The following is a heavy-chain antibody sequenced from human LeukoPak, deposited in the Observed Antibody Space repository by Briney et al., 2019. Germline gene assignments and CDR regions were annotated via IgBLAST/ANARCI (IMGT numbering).Heavy chain of an antibody. D-gene: IGHD6-13*01. CDR2: IYYSGST. J-gene: IGHJ4*02. Sequence: SETLSLTCTVSGGSIISSSYYWGWIRQPPGKGLEWIGNIYYSGSTYYNPSLKSRVTISVDTSKNQFPLKLTSVTAADSAVYYCARVRWAAAGRRYFDYWGQGTLVTVSS. V-gene: IGHV4-39*06. CDR3: ARVRWAAAGRRYFDY. CDR1: GGSIISSSYY.